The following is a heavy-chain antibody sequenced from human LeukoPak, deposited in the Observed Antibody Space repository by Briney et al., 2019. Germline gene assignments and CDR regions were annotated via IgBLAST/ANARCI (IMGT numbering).Heavy chain of an antibody. CDR1: GGSISSSSYY. CDR3: ARGKRVVPANWFDP. CDR2: IYYSGST. D-gene: IGHD2-2*01. V-gene: IGHV4-39*01. J-gene: IGHJ5*02. Sequence: SETLSLTCTVSGGSISSSSYYWGWIRQPPGKGLEWIGSIYYSGSTYYNPSLKSRVTISVDTSKNQFSLKLSSVTAADTAVYYCARGKRVVPANWFDPWGQGTLVTVSS.